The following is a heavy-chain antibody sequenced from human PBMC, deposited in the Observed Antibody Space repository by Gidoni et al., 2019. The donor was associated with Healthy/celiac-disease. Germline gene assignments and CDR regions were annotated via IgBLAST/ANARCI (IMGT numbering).Heavy chain of an antibody. CDR3: TRAPPYCTNGVCYSDY. CDR2: IRSKAYGGTT. J-gene: IGHJ4*02. D-gene: IGHD2-8*01. CDR1: GFTFGDYA. V-gene: IGHV3-49*03. Sequence: EVQLVESGGGLVQPGRSLRLSCTASGFTFGDYAMSWFRQAPGKGLEWVGFIRSKAYGGTTEYAASVKGRFTISRDDSKSIAYLQMNSLKTEDTAVYYCTRAPPYCTNGVCYSDYWNQGTLVTVSS.